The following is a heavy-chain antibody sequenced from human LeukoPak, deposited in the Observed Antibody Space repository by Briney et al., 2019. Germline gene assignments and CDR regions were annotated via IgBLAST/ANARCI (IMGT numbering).Heavy chain of an antibody. CDR3: ARGRDHAKLGY. J-gene: IGHJ4*02. CDR1: GESFSTYY. Sequence: PSETLSLTRAIYGESFSTYYCNWMRQPPGRGLEWIAEISQYEGTKYNPSLVSRVTISLDTSNNQCSLRLNSVTAADTAVYFCARGRDHAKLGYWGQGTQVTVSS. CDR2: ISQYEGT. D-gene: IGHD1-14*01. V-gene: IGHV4-34*01.